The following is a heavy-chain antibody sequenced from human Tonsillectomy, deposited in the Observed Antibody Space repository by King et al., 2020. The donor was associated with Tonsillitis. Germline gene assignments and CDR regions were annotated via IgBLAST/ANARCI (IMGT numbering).Heavy chain of an antibody. CDR1: GFTFSDYY. Sequence: VPLVESGGGLVKPGGSLRLSCAASGFTFSDYYMSWIRQAPGKGLEWVSYISSSRSYTNYADSVKGRFTISRDNAKNSLYLQMNSLRAEDTAVYYCARDTRSGKGSRFDYWGQGTLVTVSS. D-gene: IGHD1-26*01. CDR2: ISSSRSYT. CDR3: ARDTRSGKGSRFDY. J-gene: IGHJ4*02. V-gene: IGHV3-11*06.